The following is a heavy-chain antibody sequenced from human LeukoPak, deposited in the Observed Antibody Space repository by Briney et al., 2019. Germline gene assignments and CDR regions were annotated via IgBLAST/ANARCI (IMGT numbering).Heavy chain of an antibody. D-gene: IGHD3-10*01. CDR3: ARDGGYDWFGLDS. CDR2: ISGGGSYT. V-gene: IGHV3-21*01. J-gene: IGHJ4*02. CDR1: RFPFSRCT. Sequence: GVSLSLSCAASRFPFSRCTKNWVRDAPGKGIECVLSISGGGSYTYDANSVKGRFTITRDNAKNSVSLQMNSLSAEDTAIYYCARDGGYDWFGLDSWGQGTLVSVSS.